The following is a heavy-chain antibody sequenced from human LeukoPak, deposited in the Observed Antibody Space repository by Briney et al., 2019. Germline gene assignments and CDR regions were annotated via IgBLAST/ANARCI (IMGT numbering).Heavy chain of an antibody. J-gene: IGHJ5*02. CDR1: GFTYNNAW. CDR3: TTDLGS. Sequence: GGSLRLSCAASGFTYNNAWTTWVRQAPGKELEWVARIKSKTDGGTTDYAAPVKGRFTISRDDPKNTLYLQMNSLTTEDTAVYYCTTDLGSWGQGTLVTVSS. V-gene: IGHV3-15*01. CDR2: IKSKTDGGTT.